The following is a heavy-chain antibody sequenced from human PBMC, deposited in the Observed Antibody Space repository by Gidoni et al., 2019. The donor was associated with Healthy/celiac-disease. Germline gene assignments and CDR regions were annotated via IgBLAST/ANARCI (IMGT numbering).Heavy chain of an antibody. CDR2: INHSGST. CDR3: ARGRSYSSSWNPRYFDL. Sequence: QVQLQPWGAGLLKPSATLSLPCAVHGRSFSGYYWSWIRQPPGKGLEWIGEINHSGSTNYNPSLKSRVTISVDTSKNQFSLKLSSVTAADTAVYYCARGRSYSSSWNPRYFDLWGRGTLVTVSS. D-gene: IGHD6-13*01. V-gene: IGHV4-34*01. J-gene: IGHJ2*01. CDR1: GRSFSGYY.